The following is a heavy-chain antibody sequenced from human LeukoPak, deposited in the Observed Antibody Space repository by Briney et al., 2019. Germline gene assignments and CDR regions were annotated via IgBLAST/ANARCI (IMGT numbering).Heavy chain of an antibody. CDR1: GFTFSNYW. Sequence: GGSLRLSCAASGFTFSNYWMSWVRQAPGKGLEWVAYIKQDGSDKNYVDSVKGRFTISRDNAKNSLFLQMNSLRAEDSAVYYCARVQGIQLTNSDYFDYWGQGTLVTVSS. V-gene: IGHV3-7*01. D-gene: IGHD5-18*01. J-gene: IGHJ4*02. CDR3: ARVQGIQLTNSDYFDY. CDR2: IKQDGSDK.